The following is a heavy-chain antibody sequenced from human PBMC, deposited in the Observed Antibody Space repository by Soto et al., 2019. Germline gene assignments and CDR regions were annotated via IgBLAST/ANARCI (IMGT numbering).Heavy chain of an antibody. CDR2: ISSSSSTI. Sequence: PGGSLRLSCAASGFTFSSYSMNWVRQAPGKGLEWVSYISSSSSTIYYADSVKGRFTISRDNAKNSLYLQMNSLRAEDTAVYYCASVGGVVTGGRRFDPWGQGTLVTVSS. CDR1: GFTFSSYS. CDR3: ASVGGVVTGGRRFDP. V-gene: IGHV3-48*01. J-gene: IGHJ5*02. D-gene: IGHD3-3*01.